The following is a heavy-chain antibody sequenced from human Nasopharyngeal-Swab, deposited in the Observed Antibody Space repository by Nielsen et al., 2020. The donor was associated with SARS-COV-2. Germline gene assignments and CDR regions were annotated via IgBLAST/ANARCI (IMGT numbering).Heavy chain of an antibody. J-gene: IGHJ6*02. CDR3: AREGFGQLQGVHGMDV. CDR1: GGSFSGYY. D-gene: IGHD2-2*01. V-gene: IGHV4-34*01. Sequence: ETLSLTCAVYGGSFSGYYWSWIRQPPGKGLEWIGEINHSGSTNYNPSLKSRVTISVDTSKNQFSLKLSSVTAADTAVYYCAREGFGQLQGVHGMDVWGQGTTVTVSS. CDR2: INHSGST.